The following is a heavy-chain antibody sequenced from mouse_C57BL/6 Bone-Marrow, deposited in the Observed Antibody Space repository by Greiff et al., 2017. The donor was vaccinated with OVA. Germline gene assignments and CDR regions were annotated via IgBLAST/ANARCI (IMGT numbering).Heavy chain of an antibody. CDR2: IYPGDGDT. Sequence: QVQLQQSGPELVKPGASVKISCKASGYAFSSSWMNWVKQRPGKGLEWIGRIYPGDGDTNYNGKFKGKATLTADKSSSTAYMQLSSLTSEDSAVYFCARWTAQVSYAMDYWGQGTSVTVSS. CDR3: ARWTAQVSYAMDY. J-gene: IGHJ4*01. V-gene: IGHV1-82*01. D-gene: IGHD3-2*02. CDR1: GYAFSSSW.